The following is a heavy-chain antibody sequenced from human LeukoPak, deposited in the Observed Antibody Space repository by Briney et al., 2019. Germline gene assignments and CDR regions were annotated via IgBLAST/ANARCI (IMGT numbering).Heavy chain of an antibody. V-gene: IGHV3-23*01. CDR2: ISERGDGT. CDR1: GVAFSNYA. J-gene: IGHJ4*02. D-gene: IGHD5-18*01. Sequence: PGGSLRLSCAASGVAFSNYAMSWVRQAPGKGLEWVAAISERGDGTYYAGSMKGRFTISRDNAKNMVYLQINSLRAEDTAIYYCAKGIAQGYTFGSIEQDYWGQGTLVTVSS. CDR3: AKGIAQGYTFGSIEQDY.